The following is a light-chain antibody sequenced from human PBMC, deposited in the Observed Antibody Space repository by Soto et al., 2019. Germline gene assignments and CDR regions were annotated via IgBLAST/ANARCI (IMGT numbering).Light chain of an antibody. CDR3: NSYTSSSTVV. V-gene: IGLV2-14*01. J-gene: IGLJ2*01. CDR1: SSDVGGYNY. CDR2: EVT. Sequence: QSALTQPASVSGSPGQSITISCTGTSSDVGGYNYVSWYQQRPGKAPQLMIYEVTNRPSGISIRFSGSKSGNTASLTISGLQAEDEADYYCNSYTSSSTVVFGGGTKRTVL.